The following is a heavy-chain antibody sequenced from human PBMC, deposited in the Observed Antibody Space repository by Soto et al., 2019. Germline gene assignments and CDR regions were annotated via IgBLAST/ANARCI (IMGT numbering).Heavy chain of an antibody. D-gene: IGHD1-26*01. J-gene: IGHJ4*02. Sequence: SETLSLTCTISGASIRNYYWSWVRQPPGKGLEWIGYIYYSGSTNYNPSLKSRVTMSVDTSKRQFSLKLSSVTAADTAVYYCAYGGSYDGYFDFWGQGALVTVSS. CDR2: IYYSGST. CDR1: GASIRNYY. V-gene: IGHV4-59*01. CDR3: AYGGSYDGYFDF.